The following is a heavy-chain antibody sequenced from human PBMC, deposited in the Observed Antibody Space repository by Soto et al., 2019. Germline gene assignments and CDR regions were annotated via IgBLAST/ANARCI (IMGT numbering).Heavy chain of an antibody. D-gene: IGHD6-19*01. CDR3: ARGRGAVAPFDY. V-gene: IGHV3-30-3*01. CDR1: GFTFSSYA. J-gene: IGHJ4*02. CDR2: ISYDGSNK. Sequence: PGGSLRLSCAASGFTFSSYAMHWVRQAPGKGLEWVAVISYDGSNKYYADSVKGRFTISRDNSKNTLYLQMNSLRAEDTAVYYCARGRGAVAPFDYWGQGTLVTVSS.